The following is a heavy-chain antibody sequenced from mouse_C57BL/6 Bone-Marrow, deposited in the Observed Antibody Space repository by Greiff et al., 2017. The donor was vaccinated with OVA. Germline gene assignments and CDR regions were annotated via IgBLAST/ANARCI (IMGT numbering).Heavy chain of an antibody. Sequence: QVHVKQSGAELMKPGASVKLSCKATGYTFTGYWIAWVKQRPGHGLEWIGEILPGRGSTNYNEKFKGKATFTADTSSTTAYMQLSSLTTEDSSIYYCARLLYYGYDDAMDYWGQGTSVTVSS. V-gene: IGHV1-9*01. J-gene: IGHJ4*01. CDR1: GYTFTGYW. CDR3: ARLLYYGYDDAMDY. D-gene: IGHD2-2*01. CDR2: ILPGRGST.